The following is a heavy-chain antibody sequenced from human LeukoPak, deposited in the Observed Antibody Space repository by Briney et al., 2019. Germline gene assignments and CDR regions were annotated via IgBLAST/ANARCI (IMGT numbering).Heavy chain of an antibody. V-gene: IGHV3-23*01. D-gene: IGHD3-9*01. CDR1: GFTFSSYA. Sequence: GGSLRLSCAASGFTFSSYAMSWVRQAPGKGLEWVSAISGSGGSTYYADSVKGRFTISRDNSKNTLYLQMNSLRAEDTAVYYCAKQDYDILTGYYIIFDYWGQGTLVTVSS. CDR2: ISGSGGST. J-gene: IGHJ4*02. CDR3: AKQDYDILTGYYIIFDY.